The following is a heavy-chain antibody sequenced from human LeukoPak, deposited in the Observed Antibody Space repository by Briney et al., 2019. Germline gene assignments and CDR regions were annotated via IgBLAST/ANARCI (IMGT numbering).Heavy chain of an antibody. J-gene: IGHJ4*02. CDR3: AKGTYYDFWSGYYDY. D-gene: IGHD3-3*01. Sequence: GGSLRLSCAASGFTFSSYAMSWVRQAPGKGLEWVSAISGSGGSTYYADSVKGRFTISRDNSKNTLYLQMNSLRAEDTAVYYCAKGTYYDFWSGYYDYWGQGTLVTVSS. CDR2: ISGSGGST. V-gene: IGHV3-23*01. CDR1: GFTFSSYA.